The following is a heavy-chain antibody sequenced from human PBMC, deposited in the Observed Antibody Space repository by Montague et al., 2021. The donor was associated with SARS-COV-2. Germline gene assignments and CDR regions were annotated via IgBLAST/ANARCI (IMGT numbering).Heavy chain of an antibody. D-gene: IGHD3-10*01. J-gene: IGHJ5*02. CDR3: ASSHRYGSWSYLDWFDP. V-gene: IGHV3-30*14. Sequence: XLRLSCAASGFTFSSYAMHLFRQAPGKGLEWVAVISYDGSNKYYADSVKGRFTISRDNSKNTLYLQMNSLRSEDTAVYYCASSHRYGSWSYLDWFDPWGQGTLVTVSS. CDR2: ISYDGSNK. CDR1: GFTFSSYA.